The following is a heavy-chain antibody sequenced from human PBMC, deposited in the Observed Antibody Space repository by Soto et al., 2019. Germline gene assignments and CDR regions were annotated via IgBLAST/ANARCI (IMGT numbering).Heavy chain of an antibody. Sequence: GGSLRLSCAASGFTFSSYGMHWVRQAPGKGLEWVAVISYDGSNKYYADSVKGRFTISRDNSKNTLYLQMNSLRAEDTAVYYCAKGIMITFGGHYGMDVWGQGTTVTVSS. D-gene: IGHD3-16*01. V-gene: IGHV3-30*18. CDR1: GFTFSSYG. J-gene: IGHJ6*02. CDR3: AKGIMITFGGHYGMDV. CDR2: ISYDGSNK.